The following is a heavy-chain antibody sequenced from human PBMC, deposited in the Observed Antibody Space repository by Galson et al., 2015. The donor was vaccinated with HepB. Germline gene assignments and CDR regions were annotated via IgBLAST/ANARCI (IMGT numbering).Heavy chain of an antibody. V-gene: IGHV3-30-3*01. D-gene: IGHD5-24*01. CDR1: GFIFSSYT. J-gene: IGHJ4*02. CDR3: ARDQFTYGYTSGGN. CDR2: ISHDGANK. Sequence: SLRLSCAASGFIFSSYTMHWVRQAPGKGLEWVATISHDGANKYHAESVKGRFTISRDNSKNTLFLQMNSLRTEDTAVYYCARDQFTYGYTSGGNWGQGTLVTVSS.